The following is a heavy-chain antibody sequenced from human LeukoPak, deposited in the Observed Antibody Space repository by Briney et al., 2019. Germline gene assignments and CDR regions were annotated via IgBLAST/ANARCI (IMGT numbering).Heavy chain of an antibody. V-gene: IGHV3-23*01. Sequence: PGGTLRLSRAVSGFTFSLYATSWGPDAPGKGLEWVSANPGSGGSTYYTDCVKGRFTISRDNSKNTLYLQMNSLRAEDTAVYYCAKTYSGYDFDLFGVIYYFDYWGQGTLVSVSS. CDR1: GFTFSLYA. CDR2: NPGSGGST. CDR3: AKTYSGYDFDLFGVIYYFDY. J-gene: IGHJ4*02. D-gene: IGHD5-12*01.